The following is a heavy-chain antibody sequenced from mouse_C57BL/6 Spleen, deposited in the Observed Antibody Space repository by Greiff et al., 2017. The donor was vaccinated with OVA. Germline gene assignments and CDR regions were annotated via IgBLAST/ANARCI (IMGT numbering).Heavy chain of an antibody. Sequence: QVQLQQPGAELVRPGSSVKLSCKASGYTFTSYWMHWVKQRPIQGLEWIGNIDPSDSETHYNQKFKDKATLTVDKSSSTAYMQLSSLTSEDSAVYYCAREITHYYAMDYWGQGTSVTVSS. CDR1: GYTFTSYW. V-gene: IGHV1-52*01. J-gene: IGHJ4*01. CDR3: AREITHYYAMDY. D-gene: IGHD2-4*01. CDR2: IDPSDSET.